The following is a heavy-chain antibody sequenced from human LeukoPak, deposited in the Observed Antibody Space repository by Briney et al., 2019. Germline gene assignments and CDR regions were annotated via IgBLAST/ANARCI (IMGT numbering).Heavy chain of an antibody. D-gene: IGHD3-9*01. J-gene: IGHJ6*02. V-gene: IGHV1-18*01. Sequence: GASVKVSFTASGYTLTIYGISWVRQAPGQGLEWMGWISAYNGNTNYAQKLQGRVTMTTDTSTSTAYMELRSLRSDDTAVYYCARDSPEYYDILTGLPTMDVWGQGTTVTVSS. CDR3: ARDSPEYYDILTGLPTMDV. CDR1: GYTLTIYG. CDR2: ISAYNGNT.